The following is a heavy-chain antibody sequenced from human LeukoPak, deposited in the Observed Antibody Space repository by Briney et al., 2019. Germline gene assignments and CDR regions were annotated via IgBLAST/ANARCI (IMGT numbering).Heavy chain of an antibody. D-gene: IGHD3-22*01. CDR1: GFAFSTYS. V-gene: IGHV3-48*04. CDR3: ARAYDSSGYYGLSDY. Sequence: GGSLRLSCAASGFAFSTYSMNWVRQAPGKGLEWVSYIRSVDGTTYYADSVKGRFTISRDNAKNLLYLQMNNLRAEDTAVYYCARAYDSSGYYGLSDYWGQGTLVSVSS. CDR2: IRSVDGTT. J-gene: IGHJ4*02.